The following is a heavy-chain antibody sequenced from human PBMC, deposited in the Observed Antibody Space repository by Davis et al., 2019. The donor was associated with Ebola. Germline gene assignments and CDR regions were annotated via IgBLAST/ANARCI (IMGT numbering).Heavy chain of an antibody. V-gene: IGHV4-4*02. J-gene: IGHJ4*02. CDR2: IYHSGST. CDR3: ARGITGTTPGDY. Sequence: MPSETLSLTCAVSGGSISSSNWWSWVRQPPGKGLEWIGEIYHSGSTNYNPSLKSRVTISVDTSKNQFSLKLSSVTAADTAVYYCARGITGTTPGDYWGQGTLVTVSS. CDR1: GGSISSSNW. D-gene: IGHD1-7*01.